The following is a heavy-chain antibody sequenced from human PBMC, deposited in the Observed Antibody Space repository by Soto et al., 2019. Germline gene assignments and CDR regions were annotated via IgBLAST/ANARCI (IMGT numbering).Heavy chain of an antibody. V-gene: IGHV3-48*03. Sequence: GGSLRLSCAASGFTFSSYEMNWVRQAPGKGLEWVSYISSSGSTIYYADSVKGRFTISRDNAKNSLYLQMNSLRAEDTAVYYCASDRQQLAQPFDYWGQGTLVTVSS. CDR2: ISSSGSTI. CDR3: ASDRQQLAQPFDY. D-gene: IGHD6-13*01. CDR1: GFTFSSYE. J-gene: IGHJ4*02.